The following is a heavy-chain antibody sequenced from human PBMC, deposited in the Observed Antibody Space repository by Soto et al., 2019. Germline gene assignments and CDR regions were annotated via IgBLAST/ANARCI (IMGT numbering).Heavy chain of an antibody. CDR3: AKEPFPRGGWYVPEARDY. CDR1: GFTFSSYA. D-gene: IGHD6-19*01. V-gene: IGHV3-23*01. Sequence: EVQLLESGGGLVQPGGSLRLSCAASGFTFSSYAMSWVRQAPGKGLEWVSAISGSGGSTYYADSVKGRFTISGDNSKNTRYRQRSSLRAEATAVYYLAKEPFPRGGWYVPEARDYWCQGTLVTVSS. J-gene: IGHJ4*02. CDR2: ISGSGGST.